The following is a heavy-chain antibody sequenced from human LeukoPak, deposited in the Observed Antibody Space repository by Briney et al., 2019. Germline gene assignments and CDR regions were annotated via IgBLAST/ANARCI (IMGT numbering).Heavy chain of an antibody. V-gene: IGHV3-23*01. Sequence: GGSLRLSCAASGFTFRSYGMSWVRQAPGKGLEWVSAISGSGGTTYYADSVKGRFTFSRDNSKNTLYLQMNSLRAGDTAVYYCAKRKDSSGYYSAFDYWGQGTLVTVSS. CDR1: GFTFRSYG. CDR2: ISGSGGTT. J-gene: IGHJ4*02. D-gene: IGHD3-22*01. CDR3: AKRKDSSGYYSAFDY.